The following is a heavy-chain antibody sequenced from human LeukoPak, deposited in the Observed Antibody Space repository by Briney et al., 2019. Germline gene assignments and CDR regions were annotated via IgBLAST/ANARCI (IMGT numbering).Heavy chain of an antibody. CDR3: AREDASSWDY. D-gene: IGHD6-13*01. CDR2: IISSGSYI. Sequence: PGGSLRLSCAASGFTVSSNYMSWVRQAPGKGLEWVSSIISSGSYIYYADSVKGRFTISRDNAKNSLYLQMNSLRAEDTAVYYCAREDASSWDYWGQGTLVTVSS. V-gene: IGHV3-21*01. CDR1: GFTVSSNY. J-gene: IGHJ4*02.